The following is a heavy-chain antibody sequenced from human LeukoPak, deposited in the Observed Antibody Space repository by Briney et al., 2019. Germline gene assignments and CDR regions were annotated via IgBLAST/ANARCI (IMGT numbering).Heavy chain of an antibody. Sequence: GGSLRLSCAASGFTFSNAWMSWVRQAPGKGLEWVGRIKSKTDGGTTDYAAPVKGRFTISRDDSKNTLYLQMNSLKTEDTAVYYCTNSLDILTGPIDYWGQGTLVTVSS. CDR3: TNSLDILTGPIDY. J-gene: IGHJ4*02. D-gene: IGHD3-9*01. V-gene: IGHV3-15*01. CDR1: GFTFSNAW. CDR2: IKSKTDGGTT.